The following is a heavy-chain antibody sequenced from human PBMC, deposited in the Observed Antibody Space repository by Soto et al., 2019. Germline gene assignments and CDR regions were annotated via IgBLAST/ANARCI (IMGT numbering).Heavy chain of an antibody. V-gene: IGHV1-18*01. Sequence: ASVKVSCKASGYTFTSYGMTWVRQAPGQGLEWMGWISAYNGNTNYAEKLQGRVTMTTDTSTSIAYMELRSLRSDDTAVYYCARDAPTIAAQDDYWGQGTLVTVSS. CDR2: ISAYNGNT. CDR3: ARDAPTIAAQDDY. D-gene: IGHD6-13*01. J-gene: IGHJ4*02. CDR1: GYTFTSYG.